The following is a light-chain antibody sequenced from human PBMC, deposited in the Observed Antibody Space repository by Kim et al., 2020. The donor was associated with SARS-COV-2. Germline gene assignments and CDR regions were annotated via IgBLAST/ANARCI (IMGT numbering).Light chain of an antibody. CDR1: QSVFSNY. CDR3: QQYGSPPLT. V-gene: IGKV3-20*01. J-gene: IGKJ4*01. Sequence: ENVLTQSPGTLSLSPGERATLSCRASQSVFSNYLAWYQQKPGQAPRLLIYDAYNRATGVPDRFSGTGSGTDFTLTINRLEPDDFAVYYCQQYGSPPLTFGGGTKVEIK. CDR2: DAY.